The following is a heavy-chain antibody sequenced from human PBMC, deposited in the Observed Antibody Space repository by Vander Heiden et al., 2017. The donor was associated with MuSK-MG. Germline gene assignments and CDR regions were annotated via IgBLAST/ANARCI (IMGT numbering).Heavy chain of an antibody. J-gene: IGHJ6*03. Sequence: CPASGFTFSSYAMSWVRQAPGKGLEWVSAISGSGGSTDDADSVKGRFTISRDNSKNTLYMKMNSMRAEDTAVYYWAKTSSNFLTGYSNYDYYYMEV. CDR1: GFTFSSYA. CDR3: AKTSSNFLTGYSNYDYYYMEV. CDR2: ISGSGGST. V-gene: IGHV3-23*01. D-gene: IGHD3-9*01.